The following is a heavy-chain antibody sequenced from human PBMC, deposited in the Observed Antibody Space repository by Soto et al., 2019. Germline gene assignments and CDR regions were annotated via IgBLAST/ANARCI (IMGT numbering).Heavy chain of an antibody. V-gene: IGHV1-24*01. CDR3: AAARKRYYYYGMTS. Sequence: ASVKVSCKVSGYTLTELSMHWVRQAPGKGLEWMGGFDPEDGETIYAQKFQGRVTMTEDTSTDTAYMELSSLRSEGTAVYYCAAARKRYYYYGMTSGAKGPRSPSP. CDR2: FDPEDGET. CDR1: GYTLTELS. J-gene: IGHJ6*02.